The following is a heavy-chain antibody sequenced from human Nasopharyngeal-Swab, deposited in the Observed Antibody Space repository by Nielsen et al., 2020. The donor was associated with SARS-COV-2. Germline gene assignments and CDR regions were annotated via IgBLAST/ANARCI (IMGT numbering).Heavy chain of an antibody. V-gene: IGHV4-59*12. D-gene: IGHD1-26*01. CDR1: GGSISSYY. CDR2: FSYTGIT. J-gene: IGHJ4*02. Sequence: SETLSLTCTVSGGSISSYYWSWIRQPQGKGLEWIGYFSYTGITNYNPSLKSRVTISVDMSKNQFSLKLSSVAAADTAVYYCAREVVGGLVDSWGQGTLVTVSS. CDR3: AREVVGGLVDS.